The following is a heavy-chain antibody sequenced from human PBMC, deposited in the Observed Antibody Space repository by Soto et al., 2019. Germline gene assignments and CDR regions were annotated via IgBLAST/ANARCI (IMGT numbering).Heavy chain of an antibody. J-gene: IGHJ4*02. D-gene: IGHD5-12*01. Sequence: QVQLQESGPGLVKPSETLSLTCTVSGGSISSYYWSWIRQPPGKGLEWIGYIYYSGNTNYNPSLTSRLTISAHTSKTQFALTLSSVTAANTAVCYCARSNGYDYLPFDYWGQGTLVTVSS. V-gene: IGHV4-59*01. CDR3: ARSNGYDYLPFDY. CDR2: IYYSGNT. CDR1: GGSISSYY.